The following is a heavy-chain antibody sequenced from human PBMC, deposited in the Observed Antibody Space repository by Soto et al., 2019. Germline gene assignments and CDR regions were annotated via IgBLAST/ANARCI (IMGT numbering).Heavy chain of an antibody. CDR3: ARDKTHDAYYYGMDV. V-gene: IGHV1-2*04. CDR2: INPNSGGT. Sequence: GASVKVSCKASGYTFTGYYMHWVRQAPGQGLEWMGWINPNSGGTNYAQKFQGWVTMTRDTSISTAYMELNRLRSDDTAVYYCARDKTHDAYYYGMDVWGQGTTVTVSS. CDR1: GYTFTGYY. D-gene: IGHD1-1*01. J-gene: IGHJ6*02.